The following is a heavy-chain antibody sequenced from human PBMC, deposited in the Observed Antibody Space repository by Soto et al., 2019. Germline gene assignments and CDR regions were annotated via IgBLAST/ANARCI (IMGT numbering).Heavy chain of an antibody. CDR2: IYYSGST. V-gene: IGHV4-31*03. CDR1: GGSISSGGFY. CDR3: ARAASGYYDSSGHYNCFDP. Sequence: PSETLSLTCTVSGGSISSGGFYWSWIRRHPGKGLEWIGYIYYSGSTYYNPSLKSRDTISVDTSKNQFSLKLSSVTAADTAVYYCARAASGYYDSSGHYNCFDPWGQGTLVTVSS. J-gene: IGHJ5*02. D-gene: IGHD3-22*01.